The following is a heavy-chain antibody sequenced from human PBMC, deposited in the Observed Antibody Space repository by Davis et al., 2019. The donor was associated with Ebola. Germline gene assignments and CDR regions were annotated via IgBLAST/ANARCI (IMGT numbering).Heavy chain of an antibody. CDR1: GFTFSSYW. CDR2: IRSKANSYAT. V-gene: IGHV3-73*01. Sequence: GGSLRLSCAASGFTFSSYWMSWVRQASGKGLEWVGRIRSKANSYATAYAASVKGRFTISRDDSKNTAYLQMNSLKTEDTAVYYCSGTVAGRDYWGQGTLVTVSS. J-gene: IGHJ4*02. D-gene: IGHD6-19*01. CDR3: SGTVAGRDY.